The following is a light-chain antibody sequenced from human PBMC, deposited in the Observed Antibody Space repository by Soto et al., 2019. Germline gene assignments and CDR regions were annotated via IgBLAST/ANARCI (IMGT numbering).Light chain of an antibody. CDR1: QSINNW. Sequence: DFQMTQSPSTLSASVGDRVTITCRASQSINNWLVWYHQQSGKAPKLLIHEASILESGVPSRFSGSGSGTEFTLTISSLQPEDIGTYYFQQYYGHWTFGQGTEVEIK. CDR3: QQYYGHWT. CDR2: EAS. J-gene: IGKJ1*01. V-gene: IGKV1-5*03.